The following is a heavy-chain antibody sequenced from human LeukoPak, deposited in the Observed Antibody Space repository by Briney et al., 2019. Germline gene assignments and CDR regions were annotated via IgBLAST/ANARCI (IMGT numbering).Heavy chain of an antibody. CDR2: ITPIFGTA. J-gene: IGHJ5*02. CDR3: ARSRKVVVAANNWFDP. CDR1: GGTFSSYA. Sequence: SVKVSCKASGGTFSSYAISWVRQAPGQGLEWMGRITPIFGTANYAQKFQGRVTITTDESTSTAYMELSSLRSEDTAVYYCARSRKVVVAANNWFDPWGQGTLVTVSS. V-gene: IGHV1-69*05. D-gene: IGHD2-15*01.